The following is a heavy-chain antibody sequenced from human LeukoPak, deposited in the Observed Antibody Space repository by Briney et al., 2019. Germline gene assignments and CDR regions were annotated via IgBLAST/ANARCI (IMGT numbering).Heavy chain of an antibody. CDR2: ISSSGSAK. CDR3: ARWYCTGITCHYYYYGMDV. CDR1: GFTFSSYA. J-gene: IGHJ6*02. D-gene: IGHD2-8*02. V-gene: IGHV3-48*03. Sequence: QTGGSLRLSCAASGFTFSSYAMSWVRQPPGKGLEWVSFISSSGSAKYYVDSVKGRFTISRDNAKNSLYLQMNSLRAEDTAVYYCARWYCTGITCHYYYYGMDVWGQGTTVTVSS.